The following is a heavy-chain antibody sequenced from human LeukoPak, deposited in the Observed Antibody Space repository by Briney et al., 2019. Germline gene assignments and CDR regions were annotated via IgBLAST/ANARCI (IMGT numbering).Heavy chain of an antibody. V-gene: IGHV1-18*01. CDR1: GYTFINYG. CDR3: ARDKNYYGSGSPKDAFDI. CDR2: ISGYNGNT. D-gene: IGHD3-10*01. J-gene: IGHJ3*02. Sequence: GASVKVSCKASGYTFINYGFTWVRQAPGQGLEWMGWISGYNGNTKYAQRVQGRVTMTTDTSTSTAYMELRSLRSDDTAVYYCARDKNYYGSGSPKDAFDIWGQGTMVTVSS.